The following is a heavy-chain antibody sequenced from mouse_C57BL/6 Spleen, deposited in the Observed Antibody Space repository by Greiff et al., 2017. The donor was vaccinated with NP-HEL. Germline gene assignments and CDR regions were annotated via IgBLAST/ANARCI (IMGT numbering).Heavy chain of an antibody. Sequence: VQLQQPGAELVMPGASVKLSCKASGYTFTSYWMHWVKQRPGQGLEWIGEIDPSDSYTNYNQKFKGKSTLTVDKSSSTAYMQLSSLTSEDSAVYYCARRGYDPYYYAMDYWGQGTSVTVSS. V-gene: IGHV1-69*01. D-gene: IGHD2-3*01. CDR3: ARRGYDPYYYAMDY. J-gene: IGHJ4*01. CDR1: GYTFTSYW. CDR2: IDPSDSYT.